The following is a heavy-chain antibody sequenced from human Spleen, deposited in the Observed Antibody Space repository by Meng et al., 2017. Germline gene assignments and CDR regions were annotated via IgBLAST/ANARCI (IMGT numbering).Heavy chain of an antibody. Sequence: SVKVSCKASGGAFSSFAFSWVRQAPGQGLEWMGGIIPIFDTPNYAQKFQGRVTITADESTTTVYMELSSLRSEDTAVYYCARRPRGASAYCSGGSCYTRFDYWGQGTLVTVSS. CDR2: IIPIFDTP. V-gene: IGHV1-69*13. J-gene: IGHJ4*02. CDR3: ARRPRGASAYCSGGSCYTRFDY. D-gene: IGHD2-15*01. CDR1: GGAFSSFA.